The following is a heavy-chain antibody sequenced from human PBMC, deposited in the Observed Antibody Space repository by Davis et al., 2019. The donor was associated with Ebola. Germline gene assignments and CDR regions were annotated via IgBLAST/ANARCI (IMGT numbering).Heavy chain of an antibody. V-gene: IGHV7-4-1*02. J-gene: IGHJ4*02. D-gene: IGHD1-26*01. Sequence: ASVKVSCKASGYTFTNYAMNWVRQAPGQGLEWMGWINTNTGNPTYAQGFTGRFVFSLDTSVSTAYLQISSLKAEDTAVYYCAKDDYHSGSPFDYWGQGTMVTVSS. CDR1: GYTFTNYA. CDR3: AKDDYHSGSPFDY. CDR2: INTNTGNP.